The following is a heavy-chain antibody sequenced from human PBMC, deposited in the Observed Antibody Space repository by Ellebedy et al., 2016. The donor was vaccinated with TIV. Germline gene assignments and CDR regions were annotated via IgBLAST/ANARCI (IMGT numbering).Heavy chain of an antibody. CDR3: ARRSSGYCSSTSCTTDFDY. Sequence: GGSLRLXXAASGFTFSYYWMHWVRQAPGKGLVWVSRINNDGTSTSYADSVEGRFTISRDNAKNTLYLQMSSLRAEDTAVYYCARRSSGYCSSTSCTTDFDYWGQGTLVTVSS. CDR2: INNDGTST. CDR1: GFTFSYYW. D-gene: IGHD2-2*03. J-gene: IGHJ4*02. V-gene: IGHV3-74*01.